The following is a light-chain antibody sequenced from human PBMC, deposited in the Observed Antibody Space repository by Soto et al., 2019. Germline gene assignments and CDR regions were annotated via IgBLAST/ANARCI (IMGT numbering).Light chain of an antibody. CDR2: DVS. CDR1: SSDVGAYNF. Sequence: QSALTQPPSASGSPGQSVTISCTGTSSDVGAYNFVSWFQQHPGKAPKLMIYDVSKRPSGVPNRFSGSKSDNTASLTVYGLQAEDEGDYYCSSYAGSSNVFGTGTKLTVL. J-gene: IGLJ1*01. V-gene: IGLV2-8*01. CDR3: SSYAGSSNV.